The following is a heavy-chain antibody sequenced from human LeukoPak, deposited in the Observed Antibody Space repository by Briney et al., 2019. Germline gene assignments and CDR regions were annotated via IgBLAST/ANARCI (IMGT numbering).Heavy chain of an antibody. D-gene: IGHD2-15*01. CDR2: INWKGGST. J-gene: IGHJ4*02. CDR1: GFTFDDYG. Sequence: GGYLRLSCAASGFTFDDYGMSWVRRAPGKGLEWVSGINWKGGSTGYADSVKGRFATSRDNAKNSLYLQMNSLRAEDTAVYYCASLTVTGGSLSDYWGQGTLVTVSS. V-gene: IGHV3-20*04. CDR3: ASLTVTGGSLSDY.